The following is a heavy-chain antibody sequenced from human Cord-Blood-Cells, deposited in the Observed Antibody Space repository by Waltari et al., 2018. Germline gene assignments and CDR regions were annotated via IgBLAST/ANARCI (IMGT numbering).Heavy chain of an antibody. CDR2: INQSGST. V-gene: IGHV4-34*01. J-gene: IGHJ4*02. CDR1: GGSFSGYY. D-gene: IGHD3-3*01. CDR3: ARVFWSGYYSRTAYYFDY. Sequence: QVQLQQWGAGLLKPSETLSLTCAVYGGSFSGYYWSWIRQPPGKGLEWIGEINQSGSTNYNPSLKSRVTISVDTSKNQFSLKLSSVTAADTAVYYCARVFWSGYYSRTAYYFDYWGQGTLVTVSS.